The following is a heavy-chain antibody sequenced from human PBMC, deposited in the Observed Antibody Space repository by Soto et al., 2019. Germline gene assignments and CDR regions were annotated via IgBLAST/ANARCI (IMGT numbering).Heavy chain of an antibody. V-gene: IGHV4-4*07. D-gene: IGHD3-22*01. J-gene: IGHJ4*02. Sequence: PSETLSLTCTVSGDTITSFSWNWIRQSAGKGLEWIGRISTTGNTNYNPSLESRVTMSLDTSKNQFSLKLTSVTAEDTAVYYCARRFTTHFDYWGQGTLVTVSS. CDR1: GDTITSFS. CDR2: ISTTGNT. CDR3: ARRFTTHFDY.